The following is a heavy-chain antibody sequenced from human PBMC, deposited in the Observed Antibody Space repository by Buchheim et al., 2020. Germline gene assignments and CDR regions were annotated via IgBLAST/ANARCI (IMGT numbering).Heavy chain of an antibody. CDR3: AKDLGGSWGFGFQH. D-gene: IGHD3-10*01. V-gene: IGHV3-23*01. J-gene: IGHJ1*01. CDR2: ISGNGDRT. CDR1: GISFSSYA. Sequence: EVQLLESGGGLVQPGGSLRLSCAASGISFSSYAMNWVRQAPGKGLEWVSAISGNGDRTYSADSVKGRFTISRDNSKTTLYLQRNSLRAEDTAVYYCAKDLGGSWGFGFQHWGQGTL.